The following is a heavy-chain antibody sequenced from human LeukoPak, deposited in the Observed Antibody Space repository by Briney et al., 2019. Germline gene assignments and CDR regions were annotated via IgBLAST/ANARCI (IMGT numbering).Heavy chain of an antibody. CDR1: GYTFTGYY. CDR2: INPNSGGT. Sequence: ASVKVSCKASGYTFTGYYMHWVRQAPGLGLEWMGRINPNSGGTNYAQKFQGRVTMTRDTSISTAYMELSRLRSDDTAVYYCARLTPGYYDFWSGQRPFDYWGQGTLVTVSS. CDR3: ARLTPGYYDFWSGQRPFDY. J-gene: IGHJ4*02. D-gene: IGHD3-3*01. V-gene: IGHV1-2*06.